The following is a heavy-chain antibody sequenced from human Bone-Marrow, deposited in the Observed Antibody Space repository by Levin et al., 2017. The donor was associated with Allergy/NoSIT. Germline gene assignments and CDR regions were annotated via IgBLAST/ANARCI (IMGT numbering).Heavy chain of an antibody. V-gene: IGHV3-23*01. Sequence: GESLKISCAGSGFTFDKHLIIWVRQAPGKGLEWVSGISGSGGSTYYADSVRGRFTISRDNSKNTVSLQMNSLRAEDPAVFFCAELGGNCAGGNCNAYDVDRWGQGTLVGVSS. D-gene: IGHD4-23*01. CDR1: GFTFDKHL. J-gene: IGHJ5*02. CDR3: AELGGNCAGGNCNAYDVDR. CDR2: ISGSGGST.